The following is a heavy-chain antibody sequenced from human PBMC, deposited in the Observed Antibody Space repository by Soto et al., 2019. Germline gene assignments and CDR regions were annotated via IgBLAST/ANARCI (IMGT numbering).Heavy chain of an antibody. CDR1: GYTFTSYG. J-gene: IGHJ5*02. CDR3: ARDRGTTVTRVLICFEP. D-gene: IGHD4-17*01. CDR2: ISAYNGNT. V-gene: IGHV1-18*01. Sequence: VASVKVSCKASGYTFTSYGISWVRQAPGQGLEWMGWISAYNGNTNYAQKLQGRVTMTTDTSTSTAYMELRSLRSDDTAVYYCARDRGTTVTRVLICFEPWRQGTLVSVS.